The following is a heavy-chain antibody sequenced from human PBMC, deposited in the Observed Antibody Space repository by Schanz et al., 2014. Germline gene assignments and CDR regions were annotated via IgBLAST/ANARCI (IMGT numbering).Heavy chain of an antibody. V-gene: IGHV3-21*05. D-gene: IGHD3-3*01. Sequence: VQLVESGGGVVRPGRSLRLSCAASGFTFNNYGMHWVRQAPGKGLEWVSHISGSSIHKNYADSVKGRFSISRDNGETSVYLQINSLRVEDTAVYYCARFLARYQYYGVDVWGQGTTVIVSS. CDR3: ARFLARYQYYGVDV. CDR1: GFTFNNYG. J-gene: IGHJ6*02. CDR2: ISGSSIHK.